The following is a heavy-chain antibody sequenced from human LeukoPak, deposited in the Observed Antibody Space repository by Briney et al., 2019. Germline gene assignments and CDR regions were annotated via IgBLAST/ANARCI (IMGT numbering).Heavy chain of an antibody. CDR1: GFTFDDYA. V-gene: IGHV3-9*01. J-gene: IGHJ4*02. CDR3: AKASSGYYSAILG. D-gene: IGHD3-22*01. CDR2: INWNSNNI. Sequence: GGSLRLSCAASGFTFDDYAMHWGRQAPGKGLEWVSGINWNSNNIDYADSVKGRFTISRDNAKNSLYLQMNSLRAEDTALYYCAKASSGYYSAILGWGQGTLVTVSS.